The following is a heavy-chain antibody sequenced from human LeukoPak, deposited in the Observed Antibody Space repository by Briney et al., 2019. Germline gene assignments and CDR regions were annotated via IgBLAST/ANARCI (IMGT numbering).Heavy chain of an antibody. CDR3: YGSGRYYYYYYMDV. V-gene: IGHV3-74*01. CDR1: GFTFSSYW. D-gene: IGHD3-10*01. Sequence: GGSLRLSCAASGFTFSSYWMHWVRHAPGKGLVWVSRINSDGSSTIYADSVKGRFTISRDNAKNTLYLQMNSLRAEDTAVYYCYGSGRYYYYYYMDVWGKGTTVTVSS. CDR2: INSDGSST. J-gene: IGHJ6*03.